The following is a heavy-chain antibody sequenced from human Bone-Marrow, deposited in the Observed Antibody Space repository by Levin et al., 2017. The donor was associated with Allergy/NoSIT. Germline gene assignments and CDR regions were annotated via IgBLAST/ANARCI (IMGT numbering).Heavy chain of an antibody. V-gene: IGHV4-4*02. CDR3: VRDGSDFGDFDY. CDR1: AGSISSTNW. J-gene: IGHJ4*02. CDR2: IFHIGAT. Sequence: SETLSLTCTVSAGSISSTNWWSWVRQPPGKGLEWIGEIFHIGATNYNPSLKSRVTISVDKSKNQFSLKLSSVTAADTAAYYCVRDGSDFGDFDYWGQGTLVTVSS. D-gene: IGHD4-17*01.